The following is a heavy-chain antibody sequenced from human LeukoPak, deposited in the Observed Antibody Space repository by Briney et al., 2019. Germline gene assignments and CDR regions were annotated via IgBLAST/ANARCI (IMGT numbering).Heavy chain of an antibody. CDR3: VRDFRSADY. J-gene: IGHJ4*02. V-gene: IGHV3-74*01. CDR1: GFTFSTYC. Sequence: PGGSLRLSCAASGFTFSTYCMHWVRQASGKGPMWVSRICPDGTVTNYADSVKARFIISRDNARNTVYLQMNSLRVEDTAVYYRVRDFRSADYWGQGTLVTVSS. CDR2: ICPDGTVT.